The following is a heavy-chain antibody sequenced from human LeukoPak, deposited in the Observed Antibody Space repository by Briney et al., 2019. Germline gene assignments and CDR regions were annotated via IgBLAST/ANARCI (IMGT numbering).Heavy chain of an antibody. V-gene: IGHV3-23*01. CDR1: GITFSSYG. Sequence: GGSLRLSCAASGITFSSYGLIWVSQAPGKGLEWVSGISGGGGNPSYTDSVKGRFTISRDNSKNTLFLQMNSLRPEDTALYYCAKSAGGNSNWQFDYWGQGTLVTVSS. D-gene: IGHD1-1*01. J-gene: IGHJ4*02. CDR3: AKSAGGNSNWQFDY. CDR2: ISGGGGNP.